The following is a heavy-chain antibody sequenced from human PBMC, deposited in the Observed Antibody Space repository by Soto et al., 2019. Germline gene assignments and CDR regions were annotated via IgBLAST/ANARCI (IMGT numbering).Heavy chain of an antibody. Sequence: GGSLRLSWAAYRRTCDDYAMHWVRQTPEKGPEWVSGISWNSGSRGYADSVKGRFTISRDNAKNSLYLQMNSLRAEDTALYYCAKESGYSSSWFPYYFDYWGQGTLVTVSS. CDR3: AKESGYSSSWFPYYFDY. J-gene: IGHJ4*02. CDR1: RRTCDDYA. D-gene: IGHD6-13*01. V-gene: IGHV3-9*01. CDR2: ISWNSGSR.